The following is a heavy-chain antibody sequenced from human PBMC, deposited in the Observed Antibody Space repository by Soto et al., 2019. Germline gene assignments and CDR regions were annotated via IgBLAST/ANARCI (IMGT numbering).Heavy chain of an antibody. J-gene: IGHJ4*02. Sequence: GGSLRLSCAASGFTFSSYAMSWVRQAPGKGLEWVSAISGSGGSTYYADSVKGRFTISRDNSKNTLYLQMNSLRAEDTAVYYCAARYHYGSGSYHSTDYWGQGTLVTVSS. CDR2: ISGSGGST. CDR1: GFTFSSYA. V-gene: IGHV3-23*01. D-gene: IGHD3-10*01. CDR3: AARYHYGSGSYHSTDY.